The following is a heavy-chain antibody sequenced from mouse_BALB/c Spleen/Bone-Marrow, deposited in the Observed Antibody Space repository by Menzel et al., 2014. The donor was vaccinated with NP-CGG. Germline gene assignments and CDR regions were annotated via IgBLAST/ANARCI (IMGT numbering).Heavy chain of an antibody. CDR3: ARDNGRGFFDY. CDR1: VYFFTDNY. CDR2: IIYKANGYTT. V-gene: IGHV7-3*02. Sequence: DVMLVESVGALVQPGGSLGLSCAISVYFFTDNYMNWVHQPPGKALEWLGFIIYKANGYTTEYNASVKGRFTISRDNSQSILYRKMNSQRTEDSASYYRARDNGRGFFDYWGQGTTLTVSS. J-gene: IGHJ2*01.